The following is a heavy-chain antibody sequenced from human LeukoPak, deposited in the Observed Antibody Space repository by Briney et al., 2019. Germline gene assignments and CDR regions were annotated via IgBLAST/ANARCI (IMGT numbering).Heavy chain of an antibody. CDR1: GDSVSNNA. J-gene: IGHJ3*02. CDR2: TYYNSKWYN. V-gene: IGHV6-1*01. CDR3: ARGWTRDGFNI. Sequence: SQTLSLTCVISGDSVSNNAWNWVRQTPSGGLECLGSTYYNSKWYNDYAESVKSRISISPDTSKNQFTLQLNSVTPEDTAVYYCARGWTRDGFNIWSQGTMVTVSS. D-gene: IGHD3/OR15-3a*01.